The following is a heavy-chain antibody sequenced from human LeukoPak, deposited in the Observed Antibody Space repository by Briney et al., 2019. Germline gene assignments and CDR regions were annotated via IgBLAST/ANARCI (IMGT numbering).Heavy chain of an antibody. D-gene: IGHD6-6*01. CDR1: VCIFITYW. CDR3: ARLGDRQVLGN. Sequence: GWSLTVSRACSVCIFITYWMSGVRQPAAREGAGVANIRQDGSKIYYVDSVKGRFTISRDNAKNSLYLQMNNLRAEDTAVYYCARLGDRQVLGNWGQGTLVTVSS. V-gene: IGHV3-7*01. CDR2: IRQDGSKI. J-gene: IGHJ4*02.